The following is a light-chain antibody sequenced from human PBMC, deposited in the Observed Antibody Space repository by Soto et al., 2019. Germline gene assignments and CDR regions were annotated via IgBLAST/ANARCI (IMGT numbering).Light chain of an antibody. CDR2: DVD. Sequence: QSALTQPASVSGSPGQSITISCTGTSSDIGAYNYVSWYQQYPGKGPKLIIYDVDHRPSGVSNRFSGSKSANTASLTLSGLQAEDEADYYCGSYSSSSTMYVFGTGTQLTVL. V-gene: IGLV2-14*03. J-gene: IGLJ1*01. CDR3: GSYSSSSTMYV. CDR1: SSDIGAYNY.